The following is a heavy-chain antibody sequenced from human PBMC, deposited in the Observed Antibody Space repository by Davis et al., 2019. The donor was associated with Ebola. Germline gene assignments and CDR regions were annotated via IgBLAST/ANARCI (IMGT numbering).Heavy chain of an antibody. CDR1: GFTFYRYE. CDR2: ISSNSRDI. CDR3: AGFFDY. Sequence: GGSLRLSCAASGFTFYRYEMNWVRQAPGKGLEWAASISSNSRDIYYTDSVKGRFTISRDNSKKSLYLQMNGLRAEDTAVYFCAGFFDYWGQGTLVTVSS. J-gene: IGHJ4*02. V-gene: IGHV3-21*01.